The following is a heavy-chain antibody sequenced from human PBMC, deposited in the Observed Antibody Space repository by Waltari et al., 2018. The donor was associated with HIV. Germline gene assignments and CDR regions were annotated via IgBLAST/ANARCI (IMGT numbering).Heavy chain of an antibody. CDR2: IWYDRKKI. J-gene: IGHJ6*02. D-gene: IGHD6-25*01. CDR3: AREKGSSGGFYYGMDV. CDR1: AFRFSGYG. V-gene: IGHV3-33*01. Sequence: VVPVELGGGVVQPGRSLRPPCAGSAFRFSGYGNPWGRQAPGRGLGWVAIIWYDRKKIHYAHTVKRRFTISRNNSKNTLSLQLNSLRVDDTAVYYCAREKGSSGGFYYGMDVWGQGTTVTVTS.